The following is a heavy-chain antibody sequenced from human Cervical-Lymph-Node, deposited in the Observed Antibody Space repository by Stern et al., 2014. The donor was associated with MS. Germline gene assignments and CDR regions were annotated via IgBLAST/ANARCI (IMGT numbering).Heavy chain of an antibody. Sequence: VQLVESGGGVVQLGKSLRLSCGASGFIFSNYGMHWVRQAPGKGLEWVTLISYDGTNEYYTDSVKGRFTVSRDNSKNTLYLQMDSLRVEDTAVYYCAKNEAYRGWDAVTMVRGVIFESWGQGTLVTVSS. CDR2: ISYDGTNE. CDR3: AKNEAYRGWDAVTMVRGVIFES. J-gene: IGHJ4*02. CDR1: GFIFSNYG. V-gene: IGHV3-30*18. D-gene: IGHD3-10*01.